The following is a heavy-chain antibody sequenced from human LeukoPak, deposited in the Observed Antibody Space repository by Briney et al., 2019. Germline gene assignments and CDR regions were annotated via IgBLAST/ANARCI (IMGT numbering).Heavy chain of an antibody. CDR3: ARSSAYCSSTSCYQHY. J-gene: IGHJ4*02. D-gene: IGHD2-2*01. V-gene: IGHV1-18*01. CDR1: GYTFTSYG. CDR2: ISAYNGNT. Sequence: ASVKVSCKASGYTFTSYGISWVRQAPGQGLEWMGWISAYNGNTNYAQKLQGRVTMTTDTSTSTAYMELRSLRSDDTAVYYCARSSAYCSSTSCYQHYWGQGTLVTVSS.